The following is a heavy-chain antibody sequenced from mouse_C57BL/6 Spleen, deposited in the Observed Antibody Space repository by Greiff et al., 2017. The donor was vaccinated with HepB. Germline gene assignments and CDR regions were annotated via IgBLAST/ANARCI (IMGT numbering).Heavy chain of an antibody. J-gene: IGHJ4*01. CDR1: GYTFTSYW. D-gene: IGHD2-2*01. V-gene: IGHV1-64*01. Sequence: QVQLQHPGAELVKPGASVKLSCKASGYTFTSYWMHWVKQRPGQGLEWIGMIHPNSGSTNYNEKFKSKATLTVDKSSSTAYMQLSSLTSEDSAVYYCAREGLYGYEQNYAMDYWGQGTSVTVSS. CDR2: IHPNSGST. CDR3: AREGLYGYEQNYAMDY.